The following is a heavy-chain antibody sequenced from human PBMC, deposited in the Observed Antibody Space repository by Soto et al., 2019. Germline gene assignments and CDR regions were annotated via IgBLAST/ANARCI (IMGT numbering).Heavy chain of an antibody. J-gene: IGHJ4*02. V-gene: IGHV1-8*01. D-gene: IGHD3-10*01. CDR3: ARGSYYNGSGSLDYYFDY. Sequence: ASVKVSCKASGYTFTSYDINWVRQATGQGLEWMGWMNPNSGNTGYAQKFQGRVTMTRNTSISTAYMELSSLRSEDTAVYYCARGSYYNGSGSLDYYFDYWGQGTLVTVSS. CDR2: MNPNSGNT. CDR1: GYTFTSYD.